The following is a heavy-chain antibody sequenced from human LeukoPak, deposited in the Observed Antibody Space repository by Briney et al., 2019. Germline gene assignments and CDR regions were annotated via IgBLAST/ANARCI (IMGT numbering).Heavy chain of an antibody. Sequence: GGSLRLSCAASGFTFSNYEMNWVPQAPGKGLEWVSYISSHSSSIYHADPVKGRFTISRDNANNSLYPQTNSLRAEYTAVYYCARDLRVRGSYYGMDVWGQGTTVTVSS. CDR1: GFTFSNYE. J-gene: IGHJ6*02. CDR2: ISSHSSSI. CDR3: ARDLRVRGSYYGMDV. D-gene: IGHD3-10*01. V-gene: IGHV3-48*03.